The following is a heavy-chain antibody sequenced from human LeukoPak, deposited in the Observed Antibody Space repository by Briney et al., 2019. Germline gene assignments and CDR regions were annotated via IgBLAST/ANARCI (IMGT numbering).Heavy chain of an antibody. CDR3: ASQLRYFDQDYYGMDV. CDR1: GYTFTSYA. D-gene: IGHD3-9*01. Sequence: ASVKVSCKASGYTFTSYAMHWVRQAPGQRLEWMGWINAGNGNTKYSQKFQGRVTITRDTSASTAYMELSSLRSEDTAVYYCASQLRYFDQDYYGMDVWGQGTTVAVSS. V-gene: IGHV1-3*01. CDR2: INAGNGNT. J-gene: IGHJ6*02.